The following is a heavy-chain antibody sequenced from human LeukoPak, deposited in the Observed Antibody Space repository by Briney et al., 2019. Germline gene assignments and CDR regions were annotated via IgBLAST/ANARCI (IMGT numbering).Heavy chain of an antibody. D-gene: IGHD3-22*01. J-gene: IGHJ4*02. CDR1: GGTFSSYA. CDR3: ARYRPTYYYDSSGYSGSGPYFDY. CDR2: IIPIFGTA. V-gene: IGHV1-69*05. Sequence: GSSVKVSCKASGGTFSSYAISWVRQAPGQGLEWMGGIIPIFGTANYAQKFQGRVTITTDESTSTAYTELSSLRSEDTAVYYCARYRPTYYYDSSGYSGSGPYFDYWGQGTLVTVSS.